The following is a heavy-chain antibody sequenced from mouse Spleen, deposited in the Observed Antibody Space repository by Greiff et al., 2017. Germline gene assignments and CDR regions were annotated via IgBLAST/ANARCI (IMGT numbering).Heavy chain of an antibody. J-gene: IGHJ2*01. CDR1: GFTFSSYY. V-gene: IGHV5-12-1*01. D-gene: IGHD4-1*01. Sequence: EVQGVESGGGLVKLGGSLKLSCAASGFTFSSYYMSWVRQTPEKRLEWVATISSGGGSTYYPDSVKGRFTISRDNAKNTLYLQMSSLNSEDTAVYYCARATNCFDYWGQGTTLTVSS. CDR2: ISSGGGST. CDR3: ARATNCFDY.